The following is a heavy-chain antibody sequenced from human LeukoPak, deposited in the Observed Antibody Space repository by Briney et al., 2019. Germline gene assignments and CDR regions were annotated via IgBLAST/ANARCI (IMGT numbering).Heavy chain of an antibody. D-gene: IGHD2-2*01. CDR2: ISGSGGST. V-gene: IGHV3-23*01. CDR3: ARDAGVVVPAANYMDV. CDR1: GFTFSSYA. J-gene: IGHJ6*03. Sequence: GGSLRLSCAASGFTFSSYAMSWVRQAPGKGLEWVSGISGSGGSTYYADSVKGRFTISRDNSKNTLYLQMNSLRAEDTAVYYCARDAGVVVPAANYMDVWGKGTTVTVSS.